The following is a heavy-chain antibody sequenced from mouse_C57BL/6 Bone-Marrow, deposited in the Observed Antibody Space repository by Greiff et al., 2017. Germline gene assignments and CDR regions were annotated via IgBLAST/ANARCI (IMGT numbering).Heavy chain of an antibody. CDR1: GYTFTGYW. D-gene: IGHD1-1*01. CDR2: ILPGSGST. V-gene: IGHV1-9*01. CDR3: ARYYGSREPFYWYFDV. J-gene: IGHJ1*03. Sequence: VKLVESGAELMKPGASVKLSCKATGYTFTGYWIEWVKQRPGHGLEWIGEILPGSGSTNYNEKFKGKATFTADTSSNTAYMQLSSLTTEDSAIYYCARYYGSREPFYWYFDVWGTGTTVTVSS.